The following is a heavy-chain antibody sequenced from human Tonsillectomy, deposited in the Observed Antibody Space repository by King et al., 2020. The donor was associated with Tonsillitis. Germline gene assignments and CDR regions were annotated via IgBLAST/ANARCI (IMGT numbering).Heavy chain of an antibody. CDR1: GGTFSSYA. Sequence: VQLVESGAEVKKPGSSVKVSCKASGGTFSSYAISWVRQAPGQGLEWMGGIIPIFGPANYAQKLQGRVTITADESTSTAYMELSSLSSEDTAVYYCAREFVVLPAAIPVLNYYYGMDVWGQGTTVIVSS. CDR3: AREFVVLPAAIPVLNYYYGMDV. J-gene: IGHJ6*02. V-gene: IGHV1-69*01. CDR2: IIPIFGPA. D-gene: IGHD2-2*01.